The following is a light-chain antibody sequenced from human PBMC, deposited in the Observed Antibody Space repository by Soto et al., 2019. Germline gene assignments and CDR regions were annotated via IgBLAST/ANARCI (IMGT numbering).Light chain of an antibody. Sequence: QSALTQPASVSGSPGQSITISCTGTSSDIGGYNYVSWYQQLPGKVPKLIIYYVSNRPSGVSDRFSGSKSGNAASLTISGLQAEDEADYYCSSYTSTSTLYVFGTGTKLTVL. CDR2: YVS. CDR1: SSDIGGYNY. V-gene: IGLV2-14*03. J-gene: IGLJ1*01. CDR3: SSYTSTSTLYV.